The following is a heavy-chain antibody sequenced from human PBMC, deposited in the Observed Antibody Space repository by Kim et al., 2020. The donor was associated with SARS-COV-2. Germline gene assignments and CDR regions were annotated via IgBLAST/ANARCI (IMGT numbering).Heavy chain of an antibody. CDR3: ARDNHYMAVGAVAGLFDY. D-gene: IGHD6-19*01. J-gene: IGHJ4*02. V-gene: IGHV1-69*13. Sequence: SVKVSCKASGGTFSSYGISWVRQAPGQGLEWMGGIIPIFGTANYAQKLQGRVTITADASTSTAYMELGSLRSEDTAVYYCARDNHYMAVGAVAGLFDYWGQGTLVTVSS. CDR1: GGTFSSYG. CDR2: IIPIFGTA.